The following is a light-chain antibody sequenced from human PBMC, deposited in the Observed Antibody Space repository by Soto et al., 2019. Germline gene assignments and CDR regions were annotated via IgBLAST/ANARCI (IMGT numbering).Light chain of an antibody. CDR2: DAS. CDR1: QSISSY. Sequence: EIVMTQSPATLSVSPGERATLSCRASQSISSYLAWYQQKPGQAPRLLIYDASSRATGIPARFSGSGSGTDFTLTISRLQSADFAVYYCQQYDNWPLTFGGGTKVDIK. V-gene: IGKV3D-15*01. CDR3: QQYDNWPLT. J-gene: IGKJ4*01.